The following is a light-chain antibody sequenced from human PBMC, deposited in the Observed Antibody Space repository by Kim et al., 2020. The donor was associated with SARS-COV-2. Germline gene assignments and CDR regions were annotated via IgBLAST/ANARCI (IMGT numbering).Light chain of an antibody. CDR2: LNSDGSH. CDR3: QTWVTGSHV. CDR1: SGHSRNA. J-gene: IGLJ3*02. Sequence: QLVLTKSPSASASLGASVKLTCTLSSGHSRNAIAWHQQQPERGPRYLMKLNSDGSHTKGDGFPDRFSGSSSGAERYLTISSLPPEDEADYYCQTWVTGSHVFGGGTKLTV. V-gene: IGLV4-69*01.